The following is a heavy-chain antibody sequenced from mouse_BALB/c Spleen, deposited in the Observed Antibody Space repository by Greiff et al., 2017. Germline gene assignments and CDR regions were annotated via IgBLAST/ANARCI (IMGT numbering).Heavy chain of an antibody. CDR2: INPYNGDT. Sequence: VQLQQSGPELVKPGASVKISCKASGYSFTGYFMNWVMQSHGKSLEWIGRINPYNGDTFYNQKFKGKATLTVDKSSSTAHMELRSLASEDSAVYYCARRRRYDGDYFDYWGQGTTLTVSS. J-gene: IGHJ2*01. D-gene: IGHD2-14*01. CDR1: GYSFTGYF. CDR3: ARRRRYDGDYFDY. V-gene: IGHV1-20*02.